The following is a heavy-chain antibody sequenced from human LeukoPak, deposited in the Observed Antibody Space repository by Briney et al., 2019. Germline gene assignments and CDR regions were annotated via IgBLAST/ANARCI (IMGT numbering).Heavy chain of an antibody. CDR2: IYHSGST. CDR1: GYSISSGYY. CDR3: ARDLLPDY. V-gene: IGHV4-38-2*02. Sequence: SETLSLTCTVSGYSISSGYYWGWIRQPPGKGLEWIGSIYHSGSTYYNPSLKSRVTISVDTSKNQFSLKLSSVTAADTAVYYCARDLLPDYWGQGTLVTVSS. J-gene: IGHJ4*02.